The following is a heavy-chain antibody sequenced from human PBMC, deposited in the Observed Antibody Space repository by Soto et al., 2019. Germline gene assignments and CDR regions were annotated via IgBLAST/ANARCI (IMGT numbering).Heavy chain of an antibody. D-gene: IGHD3-3*01. CDR2: IYYSGST. CDR1: GGSISSGDYY. CDR3: ARAAYYDFWSGYAYYFDY. Sequence: LSLTCTVSGGSISSGDYYWSWIRQPPGKGLEWIGYIYYSGSTYYNPSLKGRVTISVDTSKNQFSLKLSSVTAADTAVYYCARAAYYDFWSGYAYYFDYWGQGTLVTVSS. J-gene: IGHJ4*02. V-gene: IGHV4-30-4*01.